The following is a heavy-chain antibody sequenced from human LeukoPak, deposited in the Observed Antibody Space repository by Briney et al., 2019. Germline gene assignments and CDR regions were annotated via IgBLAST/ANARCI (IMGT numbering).Heavy chain of an antibody. CDR3: AKVGSWYD. CDR2: ISYDVNNK. V-gene: IGHV3-30*05. CDR1: GFTFSSYW. J-gene: IGHJ4*02. D-gene: IGHD6-13*01. Sequence: GGSLRLSCAVSGFTFSSYWMHWVRQAPGKGLEWVAVISYDVNNKYYADSVKGRFTISRDNSKNTLYLQMNSLRAEGTAVYYCAKVGSWYDWGQGTLVTVSS.